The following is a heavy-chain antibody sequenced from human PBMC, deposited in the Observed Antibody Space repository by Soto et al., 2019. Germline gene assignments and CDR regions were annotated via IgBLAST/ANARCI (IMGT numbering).Heavy chain of an antibody. J-gene: IGHJ4*02. V-gene: IGHV4-34*01. D-gene: IGHD2-15*01. Sequence: QVQLQQWGAGLLKPSETLSLTCAVYGGSFSGYYWSWIRQPPGKGLEWSGEINHSGSTNYNPYLKSRVTISVDTSKNQFSLKLSSVTAADTAVYYCARGRSIVVVVAASNWFDYWGKGTLVTVSS. CDR1: GGSFSGYY. CDR3: ARGRSIVVVVAASNWFDY. CDR2: INHSGST.